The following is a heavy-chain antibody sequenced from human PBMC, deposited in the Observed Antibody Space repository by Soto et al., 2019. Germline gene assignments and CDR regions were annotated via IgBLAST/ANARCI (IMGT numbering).Heavy chain of an antibody. V-gene: IGHV6-1*01. CDR3: ARSGVASRIVVLINAGGVWFDP. CDR1: GDSVSSNSAA. CDR2: TYYRSKWYN. Sequence: PSQTLSLTCAISGDSVSSNSAAWNWIRQSPSRGLEWLGRTYYRSKWYNDYAVSVKSRITINPDTSKNQFSLQLNSVTPEDTAVYYCARSGVASRIVVLINAGGVWFDPWGQGTLVTVSS. D-gene: IGHD2-8*01. J-gene: IGHJ5*02.